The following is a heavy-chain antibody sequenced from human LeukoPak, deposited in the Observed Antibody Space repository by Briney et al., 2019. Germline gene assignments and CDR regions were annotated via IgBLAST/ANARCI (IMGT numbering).Heavy chain of an antibody. Sequence: PSQTLSLTCTVSGGSISSGDYYWSWIRQPPGKGLEWIGYIYYSGSTYYNPSLKSRVTISVDTSKNQFSLKLSSATAADTAVYYCARSFRVVTAYYFDYWGQGTLVTVSS. CDR2: IYYSGST. J-gene: IGHJ4*02. D-gene: IGHD2-21*02. CDR1: GGSISSGDYY. CDR3: ARSFRVVTAYYFDY. V-gene: IGHV4-30-4*01.